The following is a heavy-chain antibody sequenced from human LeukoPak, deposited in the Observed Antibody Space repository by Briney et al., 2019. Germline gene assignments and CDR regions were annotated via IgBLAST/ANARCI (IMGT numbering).Heavy chain of an antibody. CDR2: IKQDGSEK. Sequence: GGSLRLSCVAFEFSFSSNWMSWVRQAPGKGLEWVAVIKQDGSEKYYVDSLKGRFTISRDNAKNSLYLQMDSLRVEDTAVYYCASTANNWFDPWGQGTLVTVSS. V-gene: IGHV3-7*05. CDR3: ASTANNWFDP. J-gene: IGHJ5*02. CDR1: EFSFSSNW. D-gene: IGHD5-18*01.